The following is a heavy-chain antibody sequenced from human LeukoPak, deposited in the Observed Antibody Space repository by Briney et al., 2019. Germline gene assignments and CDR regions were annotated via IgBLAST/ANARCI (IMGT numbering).Heavy chain of an antibody. CDR1: GFTLSGSA. V-gene: IGHV3-73*01. CDR2: IRSKANSYAT. CDR3: TSRIVVHLDY. Sequence: GGSLRLSCAASGFTLSGSAMHWVRQASGKGLEWVGRIRSKANSYATAYAASVKGRFTISRDDSKNTAYLQMNSLKTEDTAVYDCTSRIVVHLDYWGQGTLVTVSS. J-gene: IGHJ4*02. D-gene: IGHD3-22*01.